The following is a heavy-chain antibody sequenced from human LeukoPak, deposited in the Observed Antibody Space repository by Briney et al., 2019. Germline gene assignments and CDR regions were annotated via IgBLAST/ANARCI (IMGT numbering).Heavy chain of an antibody. Sequence: GGSLRLSCEASGFTFRDYQMSWIRQAPGKGLEWISYIHSNPKTIYCADSAKGRFTISRDNAKNSLYLRMNSLRVDDTAVYYCARSGYGDYDYWGQGTRVTVSS. J-gene: IGHJ4*02. CDR2: IHSNPKTI. V-gene: IGHV3-11*01. CDR3: ARSGYGDYDY. D-gene: IGHD4-17*01. CDR1: GFTFRDYQ.